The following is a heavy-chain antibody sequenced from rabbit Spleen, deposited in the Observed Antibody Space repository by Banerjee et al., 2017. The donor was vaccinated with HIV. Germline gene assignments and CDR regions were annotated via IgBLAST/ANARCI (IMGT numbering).Heavy chain of an antibody. D-gene: IGHD2-1*01. J-gene: IGHJ4*01. Sequence: QEQLVESGGGLVKPEGSLTLTCTASGFSFSSYWMCWVRQAPGKGLEWIGFIYTGNGKNYYASWAKGRFTISKTSSTTVTLHMTSLTAADRATYFCARDLVGVIGWNFYLWGPGTLVTVS. CDR1: GFSFSSYW. V-gene: IGHV1S45*01. CDR2: IYTGNGKN. CDR3: ARDLVGVIGWNFYL.